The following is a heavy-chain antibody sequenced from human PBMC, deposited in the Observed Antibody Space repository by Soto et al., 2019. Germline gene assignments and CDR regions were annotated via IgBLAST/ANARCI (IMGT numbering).Heavy chain of an antibody. V-gene: IGHV3-53*02. J-gene: IGHJ4*02. D-gene: IGHD3-22*01. Sequence: EVQLVETGGGLIQPGGSLRLSCAVSGFTVSSNYLNWVRQAPGKGLEWVSLIYSGGSTYYADSVKGRFTISRDNSKNTLYLQMNSLRAEDTAVYYCARTQYYDSSSYCDYWGQGTLVTVSS. CDR3: ARTQYYDSSSYCDY. CDR2: IYSGGST. CDR1: GFTVSSNY.